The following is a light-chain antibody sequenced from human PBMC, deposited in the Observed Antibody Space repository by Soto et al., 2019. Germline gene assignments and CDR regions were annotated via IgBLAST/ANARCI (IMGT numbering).Light chain of an antibody. CDR1: QTIGSW. V-gene: IGKV1-5*03. Sequence: DIQMTQSPSTLSGSVGDRVTITCRASQTIGSWLAWYQQKPGKAPKLLIYKASTLKSGVPSRFSGSGSGTEFTLTISSLQPDDFETYYRQHYNSYSEAFGQGTKLEIX. CDR3: QHYNSYSEA. CDR2: KAS. J-gene: IGKJ1*01.